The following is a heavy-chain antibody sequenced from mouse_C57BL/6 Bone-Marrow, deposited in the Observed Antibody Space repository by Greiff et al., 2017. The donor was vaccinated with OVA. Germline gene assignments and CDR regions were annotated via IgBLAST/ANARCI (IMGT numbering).Heavy chain of an antibody. D-gene: IGHD1-1*01. CDR3: ARIITTVVATKRYFDG. V-gene: IGHV8-8*01. Sequence: QVTLKVSGPGILQPSQTLSLTCSFSGFSLSTFGMGVGWIRQPSGKGLEWLAHIWWDDDKYYNPALKSRLTISKDTSKNPVFLKIANVDTADTATYYCARIITTVVATKRYFDGWGTGTTVTVSS. J-gene: IGHJ1*03. CDR2: IWWDDDK. CDR1: GFSLSTFGMG.